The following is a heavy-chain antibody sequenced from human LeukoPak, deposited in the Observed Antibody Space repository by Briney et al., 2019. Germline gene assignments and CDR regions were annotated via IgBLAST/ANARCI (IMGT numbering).Heavy chain of an antibody. CDR1: AFTFSSYW. CDR2: IKRDGSEK. J-gene: IGHJ5*02. CDR3: ARGIWFGYNWFDP. V-gene: IGHV3-7*03. D-gene: IGHD3-10*01. Sequence: GGSLRLSCAASAFTFSSYWMSWVRQAPGKGLEWVANIKRDGSEKYYVDSVKGRFTISRDNAKNSLYLQMNSLRAEDTAVYYCARGIWFGYNWFDPLGQGTLVTVSS.